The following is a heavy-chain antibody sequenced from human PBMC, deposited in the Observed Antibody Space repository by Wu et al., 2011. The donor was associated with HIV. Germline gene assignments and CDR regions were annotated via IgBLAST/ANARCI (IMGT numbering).Heavy chain of an antibody. V-gene: IGHV3-21*01. Sequence: RLSSCSLWIHFKRYAMNWVRPGVQEGGVEWVSSISSSSSYIYYADSVKGRFTISRDNAKNSLYLQMNSLRAEDTAVYYCAREGNSQSITGTYNAFDIWGQGTMVTVSS. CDR1: IHFKRYA. CDR3: AREGNSQSITGTYNAFDI. D-gene: IGHD1-7*01. CDR2: ISSSSSYI. J-gene: IGHJ3*02.